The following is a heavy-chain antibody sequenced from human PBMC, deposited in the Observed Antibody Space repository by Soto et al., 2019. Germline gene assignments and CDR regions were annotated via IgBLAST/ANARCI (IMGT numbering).Heavy chain of an antibody. Sequence: GGSLRLSCAASGFTFSSYSMNWVRQAPGKGLEWVSYISSSSSTIYYADSVKGRFTISRDNAKNSLYLQMNSLRAEDTAVYYCAILVVVAAPSDVYDAFDIWGQGTMVTVSS. J-gene: IGHJ3*02. V-gene: IGHV3-48*01. CDR2: ISSSSSTI. D-gene: IGHD2-15*01. CDR3: AILVVVAAPSDVYDAFDI. CDR1: GFTFSSYS.